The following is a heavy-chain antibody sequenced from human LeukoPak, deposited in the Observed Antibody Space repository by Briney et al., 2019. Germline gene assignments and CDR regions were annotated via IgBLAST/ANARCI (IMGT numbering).Heavy chain of an antibody. CDR3: ASGVPAATATYYGMDV. Sequence: ASVKVSCTASGYTFTGYYVHWVRQAPGQGLEWMGRINPNSGDTNYAQKFQGRVTMTRDTSISTAYMELSRLRSDDTAVYYCASGVPAATATYYGMDVWGQGTTVTVSS. CDR2: INPNSGDT. CDR1: GYTFTGYY. J-gene: IGHJ6*02. D-gene: IGHD2-2*01. V-gene: IGHV1-2*06.